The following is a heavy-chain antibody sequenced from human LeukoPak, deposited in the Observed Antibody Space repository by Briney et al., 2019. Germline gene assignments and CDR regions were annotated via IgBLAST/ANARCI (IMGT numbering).Heavy chain of an antibody. CDR1: GFTFSSYG. J-gene: IGHJ4*02. Sequence: GGSLRLSCAASGFTFSSYGMHWVRQAPGKGLEWVAVISYDGSNKYYADSVKGRFTISRDSSKNTLYLQMDGLRGEDTAVYYCAKDFRIGYSAHFDYWGQEALVTVSS. D-gene: IGHD2-21*01. V-gene: IGHV3-30*18. CDR3: AKDFRIGYSAHFDY. CDR2: ISYDGSNK.